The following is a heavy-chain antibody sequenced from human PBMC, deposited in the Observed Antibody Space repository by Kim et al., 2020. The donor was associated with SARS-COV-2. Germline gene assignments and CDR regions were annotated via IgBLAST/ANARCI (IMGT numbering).Heavy chain of an antibody. V-gene: IGHV3-23*05. CDR3: AKVPSGGAYYFDY. J-gene: IGHJ4*02. Sequence: ADSGRGRFIISRDNSKNTLYLQMNSQRAGDTAVYYCAKVPSGGAYYFDYWGQGTLVTVSS. D-gene: IGHD3-16*01.